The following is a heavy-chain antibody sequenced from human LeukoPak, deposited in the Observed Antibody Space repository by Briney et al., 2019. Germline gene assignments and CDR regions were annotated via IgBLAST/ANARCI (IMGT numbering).Heavy chain of an antibody. CDR2: IYHSGST. V-gene: IGHV4-30-2*01. J-gene: IGHJ4*02. CDR3: ACSSPKWFLDFWSGYCDY. Sequence: MSSETLSLTCTVSGGSISSGGYYWSWIRQPPGKGLEWIGYIYHSGSTYYNPSLKSRVTISVDRSKNQFSLKLSSVTAADTAVYYCACSSPKWFLDFWSGYCDYWGQGTLVTVSS. CDR1: GGSISSGGYY. D-gene: IGHD3-3*01.